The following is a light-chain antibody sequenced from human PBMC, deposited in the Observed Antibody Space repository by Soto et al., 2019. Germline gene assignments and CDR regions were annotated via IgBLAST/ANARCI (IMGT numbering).Light chain of an antibody. CDR2: DAS. V-gene: IGKV3-15*01. CDR3: QQYGNSPIT. Sequence: EIVLTQSPAILSVSPGERATLSCRASQSISRSLAWYQQKPGQAPRLLISDASTRATGIPARFSGSGSGTEFTLTISSLQSEDFALYYCQQYGNSPITFGQGTRMEIK. J-gene: IGKJ5*01. CDR1: QSISRS.